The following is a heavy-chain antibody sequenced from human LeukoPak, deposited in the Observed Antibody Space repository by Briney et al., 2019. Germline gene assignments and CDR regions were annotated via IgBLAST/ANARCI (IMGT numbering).Heavy chain of an antibody. V-gene: IGHV4-4*09. D-gene: IGHD6-19*01. CDR1: GGSISSYC. J-gene: IGHJ4*02. Sequence: PSETLSLTCTVSGGSISSYCWSWIRQPPGKGLEWIGYIYTSGSTNYNPSLKSRVTISVDTSKNQFSLKLSSVTAADTAVYYCARLSGWYRYFDYWGQGTLVTVSS. CDR2: IYTSGST. CDR3: ARLSGWYRYFDY.